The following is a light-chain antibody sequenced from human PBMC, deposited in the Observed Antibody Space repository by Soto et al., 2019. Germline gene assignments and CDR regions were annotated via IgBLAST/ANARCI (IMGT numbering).Light chain of an antibody. J-gene: IGLJ2*01. CDR1: SSDIGAYNY. Sequence: QSALTQPPSASGSPGQSVTISCTGTSSDIGAYNYVSWYQQYPGTAPKLIIYDVTERPSGVPDRFSGSKSGNTASPTVSGLRAYDEAVYYCYSYAGGDSFDVIFGGGTKLTVL. CDR3: YSYAGGDSFDVI. CDR2: DVT. V-gene: IGLV2-8*01.